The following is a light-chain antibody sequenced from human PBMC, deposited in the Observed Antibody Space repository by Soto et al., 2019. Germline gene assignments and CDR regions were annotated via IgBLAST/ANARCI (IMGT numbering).Light chain of an antibody. J-gene: IGLJ1*01. V-gene: IGLV2-14*01. CDR3: SSYTSSSTGV. CDR2: VVS. Sequence: QSVLTQPASVSGSPGQSITISCTGTSSDVGGYNYVSWYQQHPGKAPKLMIYVVSNRPSGVSNRFSGSKSGNTASLTISGLQAEDEADYYCSSYTSSSTGVFGTGTKVTVL. CDR1: SSDVGGYNY.